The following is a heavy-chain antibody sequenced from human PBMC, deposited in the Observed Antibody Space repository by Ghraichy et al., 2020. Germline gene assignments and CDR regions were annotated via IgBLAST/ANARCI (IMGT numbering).Heavy chain of an antibody. V-gene: IGHV3-48*02. CDR3: ATEKIVAAIGGNFDY. J-gene: IGHJ4*02. CDR2: ISSSGSTI. Sequence: GGSLRLSCAASGLTFSSYSMNWVRQAPGKGLEWISYISSSGSTIFYADAVKGRFTISRDNAKNSLLLQLNSLRDEDTAVYYCATEKIVAAIGGNFDYWGQGTLVTVSS. CDR1: GLTFSSYS. D-gene: IGHD5-12*01.